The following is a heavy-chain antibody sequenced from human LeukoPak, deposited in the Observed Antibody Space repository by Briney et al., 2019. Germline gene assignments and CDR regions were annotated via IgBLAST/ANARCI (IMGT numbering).Heavy chain of an antibody. CDR3: ARDGAVAGTDY. Sequence: GGSLRLSCAASGFTFSSYSMNWVRRAPGKGLEWVSYISSSSSTIYYADSVKGRFTISRDNAKNSLYLQMNSLRAEDTAVYYCARDGAVAGTDYWGQGTLVTVSS. V-gene: IGHV3-48*01. D-gene: IGHD6-19*01. CDR2: ISSSSSTI. CDR1: GFTFSSYS. J-gene: IGHJ4*02.